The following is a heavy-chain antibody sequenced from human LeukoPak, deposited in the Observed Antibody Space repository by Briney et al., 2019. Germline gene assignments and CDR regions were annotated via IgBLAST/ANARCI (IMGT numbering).Heavy chain of an antibody. V-gene: IGHV3-13*01. D-gene: IGHD3-10*01. CDR1: GFTFSSYD. CDR3: ARRGHYGYFDY. CDR2: IGTAGDT. J-gene: IGHJ4*02. Sequence: GGSLRLSCAASGFTFSSYDMHWVRQATGKGLEWVSAIGTAGDTYCPGSVKGRFTISRENAKNSLYLQMNSLRAGDTAVYYCARRGHYGYFDYWGQGTLVTVSS.